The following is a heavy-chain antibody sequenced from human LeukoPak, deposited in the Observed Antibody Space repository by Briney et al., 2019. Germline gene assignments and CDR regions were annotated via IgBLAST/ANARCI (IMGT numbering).Heavy chain of an antibody. CDR1: GFTFSSYS. J-gene: IGHJ3*02. D-gene: IGHD3-9*01. CDR2: ISSSSSTI. Sequence: GGSLRLSCAASGFTFSSYSMNWVRQAPGKGLEWVSYISSSSSTIYYADSVKGRFTISRDNAKNSLYLQMNSLRAEDTAVYYCASTLRYFDWGFDAFDIWGQGTMVTVSS. V-gene: IGHV3-48*01. CDR3: ASTLRYFDWGFDAFDI.